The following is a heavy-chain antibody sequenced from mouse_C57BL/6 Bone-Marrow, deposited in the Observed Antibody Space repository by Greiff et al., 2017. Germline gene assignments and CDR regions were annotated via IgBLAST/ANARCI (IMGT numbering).Heavy chain of an antibody. Sequence: VQLQQSGPELVKPGASVKISCKASGYAFSSSWMNWVKQRPGKGLEWIGRIYPGDGDTNYNGKFKGKATLTADKSSSTAYMQLSSLTSEDSAVYCCARGGRWGRFAYWGQGTLVTVSA. CDR2: IYPGDGDT. D-gene: IGHD2-3*01. CDR1: GYAFSSSW. J-gene: IGHJ3*01. V-gene: IGHV1-82*01. CDR3: ARGGRWGRFAY.